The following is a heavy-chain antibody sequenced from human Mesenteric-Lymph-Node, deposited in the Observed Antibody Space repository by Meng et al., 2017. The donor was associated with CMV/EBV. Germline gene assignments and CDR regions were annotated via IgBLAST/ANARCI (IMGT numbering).Heavy chain of an antibody. D-gene: IGHD1-1*01. J-gene: IGHJ4*02. V-gene: IGHV3-53*01. CDR1: GFTVSSNF. CDR2: IYSGGTA. Sequence: GESLKISCAASGFTVSSNFMSWVRQAPGKGLEWVSVIYSGGTAQYADSVKGRFTISRDNYKNTLYLQMNSLRAEDTAVYYCARERPSTGTPDYWGQGTLVTVSS. CDR3: ARERPSTGTPDY.